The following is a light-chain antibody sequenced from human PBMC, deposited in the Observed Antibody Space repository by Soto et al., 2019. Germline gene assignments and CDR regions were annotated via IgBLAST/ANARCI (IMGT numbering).Light chain of an antibody. CDR3: QLYGVSHMFS. V-gene: IGKV3-20*01. CDR2: AAS. CDR1: QSISSSY. J-gene: IGKJ2*01. Sequence: EIVLTQSPGTLSLSPGEGAALSCRTSQSISSSYLAWYQQKPGQAPRLLIYAASSRATGIPDRFSGSGSGIDFTLTISRLEPEDFAVYYCQLYGVSHMFSFGQGTKLEIK.